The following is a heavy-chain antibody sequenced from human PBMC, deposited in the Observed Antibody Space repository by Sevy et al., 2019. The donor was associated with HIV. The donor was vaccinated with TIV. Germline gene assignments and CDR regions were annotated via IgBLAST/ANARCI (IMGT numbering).Heavy chain of an antibody. D-gene: IGHD3-22*01. J-gene: IGHJ4*02. Sequence: ASVKVSCKVSGSTLTKLSMHWVRQAPGKGLEWMATFDPEDGETIYAQKFQGRVTMTEDTSTDTAYMELSSLRSEDTAVYYCVTTKDYYDSSGYPFDDWSQGTLVTVSS. CDR1: GSTLTKLS. V-gene: IGHV1-24*01. CDR3: VTTKDYYDSSGYPFDD. CDR2: FDPEDGET.